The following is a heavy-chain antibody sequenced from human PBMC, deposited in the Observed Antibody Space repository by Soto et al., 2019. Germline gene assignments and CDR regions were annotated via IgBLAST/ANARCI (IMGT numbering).Heavy chain of an antibody. Sequence: QVQLVQSGAEVKKPGASVKVSCKASGYTFSNFGISWVRQAPGQGPEWMGWISGYNGNTKYTQTLQGRVIMTTDTPTTTAYMELRSLRSDDTAVYYCARGGSSWSAEYYQHWGQGTLVIVSS. V-gene: IGHV1-18*01. D-gene: IGHD6-13*01. CDR1: GYTFSNFG. J-gene: IGHJ1*01. CDR3: ARGGSSWSAEYYQH. CDR2: ISGYNGNT.